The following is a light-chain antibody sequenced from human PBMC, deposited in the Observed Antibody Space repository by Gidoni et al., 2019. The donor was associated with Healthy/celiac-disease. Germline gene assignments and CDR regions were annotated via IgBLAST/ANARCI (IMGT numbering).Light chain of an antibody. V-gene: IGLV2-8*01. CDR2: EVS. Sequence: QSALTQPPSASGSPRQSVTLSCTGTSSDVGCYNYVSWSQQPPGKAPNLMIYEVSKRPSGVPDRFSGSKSGNTASLTVSGLQAEDEADYYCSSYAGSSVVFGGGTKLTVL. CDR3: SSYAGSSVV. CDR1: SSDVGCYNY. J-gene: IGLJ2*01.